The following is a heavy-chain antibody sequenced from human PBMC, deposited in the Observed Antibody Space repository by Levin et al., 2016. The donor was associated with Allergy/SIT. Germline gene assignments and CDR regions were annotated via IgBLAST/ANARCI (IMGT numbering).Heavy chain of an antibody. V-gene: IGHV1-2*02. CDR2: INPNSGGT. D-gene: IGHD3-22*01. CDR3: ARGTYYYDSSGSIPSDY. J-gene: IGHJ4*02. Sequence: WVRQAPGQGLEWMGWINPNSGGTNYAQKFQGRVTMTRDTSISTAYMELSRLRSDDTAVYYCARGTYYYDSSGSIPSDYWGQGTLVTVSS.